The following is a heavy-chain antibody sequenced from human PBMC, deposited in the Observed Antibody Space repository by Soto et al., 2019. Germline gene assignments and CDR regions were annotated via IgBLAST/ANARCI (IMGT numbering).Heavy chain of an antibody. D-gene: IGHD3-22*01. Sequence: SETLSLTCTVSGGSVSSQYWSWIRQPAGKGLEWIGRIYNGGISLIHTSPESRVALSLDTSKNPFSLTLSPVTAADTAIYYCASQDYDKSVYSFYYWGRGTLVTVSS. CDR2: IYNGGIS. CDR1: GGSVSSQY. J-gene: IGHJ4*02. CDR3: ASQDYDKSVYSFYY. V-gene: IGHV4-4*07.